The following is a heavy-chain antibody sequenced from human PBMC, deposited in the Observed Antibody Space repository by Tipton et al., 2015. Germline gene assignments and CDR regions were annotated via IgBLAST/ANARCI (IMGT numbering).Heavy chain of an antibody. V-gene: IGHV4-34*01. J-gene: IGHJ4*02. CDR3: VRGLPANYDSLGYFGD. CDR1: AYSISSGYY. Sequence: TLSLTCAVSAYSISSGYYWNWIRRPPGKGLEWIGEISHSGETRYNPSLKSRLTISLDTSKDQLSLKMKSVTAADTAVYYCVRGLPANYDSLGYFGDWGQGTLVTVSA. D-gene: IGHD3-22*01. CDR2: ISHSGET.